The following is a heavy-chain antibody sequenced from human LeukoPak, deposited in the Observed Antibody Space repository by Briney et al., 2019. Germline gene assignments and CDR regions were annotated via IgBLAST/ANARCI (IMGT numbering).Heavy chain of an antibody. CDR1: GYTFTSSG. CDR2: ISTYNGNT. D-gene: IGHD3-10*01. J-gene: IGHJ6*02. Sequence: ASVKVSCKASGYTFTSSGISWVRQAPGRGLEWMGWISTYNGNTNFDQKLQGRVTMTTDTSTSTAYMELRSLRSDDTAVYYCARVWFGDLYGMDVWGQGTTVTVSS. CDR3: ARVWFGDLYGMDV. V-gene: IGHV1-18*01.